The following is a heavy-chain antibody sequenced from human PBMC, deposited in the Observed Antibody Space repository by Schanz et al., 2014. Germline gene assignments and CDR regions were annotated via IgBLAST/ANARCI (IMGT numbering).Heavy chain of an antibody. CDR2: INPSGGGT. CDR1: GGTFSSYT. D-gene: IGHD2-21*01. Sequence: QVQLVQSGAEVKKPGSSVKVSCKASGGTFSSYTISWVRQAPGQGLEWMGIINPSGGGTSYAQKFQDKVTITADTSTTTAYMELSGLRSEDTAVYYCARDRLECGAECYSVEVFEIWGQGTLVIVSS. J-gene: IGHJ4*02. CDR3: ARDRLECGAECYSVEVFEI. V-gene: IGHV1-69*08.